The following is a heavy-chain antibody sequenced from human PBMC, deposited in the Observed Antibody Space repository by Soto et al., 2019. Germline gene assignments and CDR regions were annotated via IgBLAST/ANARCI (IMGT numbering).Heavy chain of an antibody. V-gene: IGHV6-1*01. Sequence: QSQTLSLTCAISGDSVSSNSAAWNWIRQSPSRGLEWLGRTYYRSKWYNDYAVSVKSRITINPDTSKNQFSLQLNSVTPEDTAGYYCARGGELELRTPGFDPWGQGTLVTVSS. D-gene: IGHD1-7*01. CDR1: GDSVSSNSAA. CDR2: TYYRSKWYN. CDR3: ARGGELELRTPGFDP. J-gene: IGHJ5*02.